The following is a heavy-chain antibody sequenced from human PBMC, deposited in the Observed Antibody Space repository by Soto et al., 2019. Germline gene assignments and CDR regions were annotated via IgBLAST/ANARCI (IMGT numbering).Heavy chain of an antibody. CDR1: GYTFTSYG. Sequence: QVPLVQSGAEVKKPGASVKVSCKASGYTFTSYGISWVRQAPGQGLEWMGWISAYNGNTNYAQKLQGRVTMTTDTSTSTAYMELRSLRSDDTAVYYCARDLGYYYDSSGYYPFDYWGQGTLVTVSS. CDR3: ARDLGYYYDSSGYYPFDY. CDR2: ISAYNGNT. D-gene: IGHD3-22*01. V-gene: IGHV1-18*01. J-gene: IGHJ4*02.